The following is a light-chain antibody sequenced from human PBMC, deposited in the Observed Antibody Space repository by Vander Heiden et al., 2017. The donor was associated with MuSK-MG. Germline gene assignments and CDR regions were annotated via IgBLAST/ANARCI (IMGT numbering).Light chain of an antibody. Sequence: DIVMTQSPDSLAVSVGERATINCKSSQSVLYSSNNKNYLAWYQQKPGQPPKLLIYWASTRESGVPDRFSGSGSVTDFTLTISSLQAEDVAVYYCQQYYSTPRTFGQGTKVEIK. CDR3: QQYYSTPRT. CDR1: QSVLYSSNNKNY. V-gene: IGKV4-1*01. CDR2: WAS. J-gene: IGKJ1*01.